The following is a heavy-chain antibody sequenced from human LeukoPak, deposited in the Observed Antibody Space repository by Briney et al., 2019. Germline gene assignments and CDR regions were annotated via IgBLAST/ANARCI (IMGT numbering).Heavy chain of an antibody. D-gene: IGHD6-19*01. V-gene: IGHV4-39*01. CDR2: IYYSGST. J-gene: IGHJ4*02. CDR3: ARYYIAVAGIDY. CDR1: GGSISSSSYY. Sequence: SETLSLTCTVSGGSISSSSYYWGWIRQPPGKGLEWIGSIYYSGSTYYNPSLKSRVTISVDTSKNQFPLKLSSVTAADTAVYYCARYYIAVAGIDYWGQGTLVTVSS.